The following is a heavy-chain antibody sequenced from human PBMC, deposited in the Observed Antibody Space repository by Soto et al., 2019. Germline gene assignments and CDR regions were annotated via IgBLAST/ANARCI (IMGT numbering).Heavy chain of an antibody. CDR2: ISGSGGTT. Sequence: EVQLLESGEGLAQPGGSLRLSCAASEFTFSSYAMNWVRQAPGKGLEWVAGISGSGGTTFYADSVKGRFTISRDSSKNTLYLQMNSLRAEDTAVYYCAKGSSYPWYFDSWGQGTLATVSS. V-gene: IGHV3-23*01. CDR3: AKGSSYPWYFDS. J-gene: IGHJ4*02. D-gene: IGHD6-13*01. CDR1: EFTFSSYA.